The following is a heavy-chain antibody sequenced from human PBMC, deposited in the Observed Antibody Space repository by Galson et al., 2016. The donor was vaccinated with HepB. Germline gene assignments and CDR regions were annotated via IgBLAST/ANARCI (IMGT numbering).Heavy chain of an antibody. CDR1: GASISGTNYY. Sequence: ETLSLTCNVSGASISGTNYYWGWIRQPPGRGLEWIGSIYYSGSTNYSPSLESRVTISVDTSKNQLSLSLSSVTAADTAVYYCATGIVVAGRMYYYYMDVWGKGTSVTVSS. V-gene: IGHV4-39*01. J-gene: IGHJ6*03. CDR3: ATGIVVAGRMYYYYMDV. CDR2: IYYSGST. D-gene: IGHD6-19*01.